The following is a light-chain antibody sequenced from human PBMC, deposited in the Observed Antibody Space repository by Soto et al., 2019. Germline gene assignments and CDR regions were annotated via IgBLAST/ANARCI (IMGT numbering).Light chain of an antibody. CDR3: CSYAGRSTWDVV. V-gene: IGLV2-23*01. CDR2: EGF. CDR1: SSDVGGSGL. J-gene: IGLJ2*01. Sequence: QSVLTQPASLSGSPGQSITISCTGTSSDVGGSGLVSWYQFHPGKAPKLLIFEGFKRPSGISNRFSGSKSGSTASLTISGLQAEDEAEYYCCSYAGRSTWDVVFGGGTKLTVL.